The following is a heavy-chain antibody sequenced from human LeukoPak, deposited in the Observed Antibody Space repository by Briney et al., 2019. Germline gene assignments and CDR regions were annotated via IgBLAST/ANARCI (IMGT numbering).Heavy chain of an antibody. V-gene: IGHV3-30-3*02. Sequence: GRSLRLSCAASGFTFSSYAMHWVRQAPGKGLEWVAVISYDGSNKYYADSVKGRFTISRDNSKNTLYLQMNSLRAEDTAVYYCAKTDKYSGSYYKGDYFDYWGQGTLVTVSS. CDR3: AKTDKYSGSYYKGDYFDY. J-gene: IGHJ4*02. CDR1: GFTFSSYA. D-gene: IGHD1-26*01. CDR2: ISYDGSNK.